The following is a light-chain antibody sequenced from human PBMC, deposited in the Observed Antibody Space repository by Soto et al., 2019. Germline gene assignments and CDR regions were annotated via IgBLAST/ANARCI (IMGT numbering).Light chain of an antibody. V-gene: IGKV1-39*01. CDR2: TSS. Sequence: DIQMTQSPSSRSSSVVYRVTITCLATQSVAKYVNWYQQKPGQAPNLLIYTSSNLQSGVPSRFTGSGFATDFTLTISSLQPEDFASYYCQQSYSTPWTFGQGTKVGIK. J-gene: IGKJ1*01. CDR1: QSVAKY. CDR3: QQSYSTPWT.